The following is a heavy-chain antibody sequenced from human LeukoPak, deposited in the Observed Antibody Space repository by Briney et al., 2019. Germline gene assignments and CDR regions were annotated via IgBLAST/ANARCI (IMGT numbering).Heavy chain of an antibody. J-gene: IGHJ4*02. CDR3: AREYCGGDCSVDRNYFDY. Sequence: ASVKVSCKASGGTFSSYTIGWVRQAPGQGPEWMGRIIPILGIANYAQKLQGRVTITADKSTSTAYMELSSLRSEDTAVYYCAREYCGGDCSVDRNYFDYWGQGTLVTVSS. D-gene: IGHD2-21*02. CDR1: GGTFSSYT. CDR2: IIPILGIA. V-gene: IGHV1-69*04.